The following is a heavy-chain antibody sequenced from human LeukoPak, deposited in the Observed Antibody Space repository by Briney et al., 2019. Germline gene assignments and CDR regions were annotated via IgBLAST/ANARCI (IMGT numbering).Heavy chain of an antibody. J-gene: IGHJ3*02. D-gene: IGHD3-22*01. CDR2: FDPEDGET. CDR3: ARDRRAYYYDSSGYLFSPDAFDI. Sequence: ASVKVSCKVSGYTLTELSMHWVRQAPGKGLEWMGGFDPEDGETIYAQKFQGRVTMTEDTSTDTAYMELSSLRSEDTAVYCCARDRRAYYYDSSGYLFSPDAFDIWGQGTMVTVSS. CDR1: GYTLTELS. V-gene: IGHV1-24*01.